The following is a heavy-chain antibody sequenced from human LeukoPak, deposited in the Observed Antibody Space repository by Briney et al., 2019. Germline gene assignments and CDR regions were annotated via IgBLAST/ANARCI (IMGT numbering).Heavy chain of an antibody. D-gene: IGHD3-22*01. CDR2: IYYSGNT. CDR3: AVGYGNRRVVY. CDR1: GGSISSISYY. V-gene: IGHV4-39*01. Sequence: ASETLSLTCTVSGGSISSISYYWGRVPQPPGKGREWFVSIYYSGNTYYNSPLKCRVTLSLHTSKNQYYLRLRYLTAADTSGYYCAVGYGNRRVVYWGQGSLVSVS. J-gene: IGHJ4*01.